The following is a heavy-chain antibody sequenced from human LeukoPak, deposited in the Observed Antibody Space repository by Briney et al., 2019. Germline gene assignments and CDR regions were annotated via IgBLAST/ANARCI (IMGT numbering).Heavy chain of an antibody. Sequence: PGGSLRLSCAASGFTFSSYAMSWVRQAPGKGLEWVSAISGSGGSTYCADSVKGRFTISRDNSKNTLYLQMNSLRAEDTAVYYCAKDPRYYDILTGYSGYFQHWGQGTLVTVSS. CDR2: ISGSGGST. CDR1: GFTFSSYA. J-gene: IGHJ1*01. V-gene: IGHV3-23*01. D-gene: IGHD3-9*01. CDR3: AKDPRYYDILTGYSGYFQH.